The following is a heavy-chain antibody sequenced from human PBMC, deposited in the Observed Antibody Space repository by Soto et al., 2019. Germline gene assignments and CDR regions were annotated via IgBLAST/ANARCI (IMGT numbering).Heavy chain of an antibody. Sequence: PGGSLRLSCAASGFTFSSYAIHWVRQAPGKGLEWVAVLSYDGSNKYYANSVKGRFTISRDNSKNTMYLQMNSLRVEDTAVYYCARENSGSGWYGTGDYWGQGTLVTVSS. CDR2: LSYDGSNK. D-gene: IGHD6-19*01. J-gene: IGHJ4*02. CDR1: GFTFSSYA. V-gene: IGHV3-30*01. CDR3: ARENSGSGWYGTGDY.